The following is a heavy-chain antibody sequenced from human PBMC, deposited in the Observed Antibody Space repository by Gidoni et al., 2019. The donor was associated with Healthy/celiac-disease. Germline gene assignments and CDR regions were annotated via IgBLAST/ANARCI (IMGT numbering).Heavy chain of an antibody. D-gene: IGHD6-13*01. CDR3: ARGKAAGSYYYYYYGMDV. Sequence: QGQLQQWGAGLLKPSETLSPTGAVDGGSVSGYHWSWIRQPPGKGMEWIGEINHSGSTNYIPSLNSRVTISVDTSKLQFSLQLSSVTAADTAVYYCARGKAAGSYYYYYYGMDVWGQGTTVTVSS. CDR2: INHSGST. J-gene: IGHJ6*02. CDR1: GGSVSGYH. V-gene: IGHV4-34*01.